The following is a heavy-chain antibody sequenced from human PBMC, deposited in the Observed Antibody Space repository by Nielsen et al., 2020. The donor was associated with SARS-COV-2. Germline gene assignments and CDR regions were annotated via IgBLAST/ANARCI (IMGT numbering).Heavy chain of an antibody. CDR1: GYSFSSYW. CDR3: ARRHMIPFGAGTDHFDF. V-gene: IGHV5-51*01. Sequence: GESLKISCEASGYSFSSYWIAWVRQRPGKGLEWMGIIYPGDSETKYSPSFQGQVTMSVDKSLRTAYLQWRTLKASDTAMYYCARRHMIPFGAGTDHFDFWGQGTLVTVSS. D-gene: IGHD3-16*01. J-gene: IGHJ4*02. CDR2: IYPGDSET.